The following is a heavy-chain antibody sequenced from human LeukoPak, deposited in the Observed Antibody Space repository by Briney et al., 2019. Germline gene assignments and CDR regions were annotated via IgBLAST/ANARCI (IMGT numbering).Heavy chain of an antibody. J-gene: IGHJ4*02. Sequence: ASVKVSCKASGYTFTGYYMHWVRQAPGQGLEWMGWINPNSGGTNYAQKFQGRVTMTRDTSISTAYMELSRLRSDDTAVYYCARVISGYDSPYYFDYWGQGTLVTVSS. CDR1: GYTFTGYY. V-gene: IGHV1-2*02. CDR3: ARVISGYDSPYYFDY. D-gene: IGHD5-12*01. CDR2: INPNSGGT.